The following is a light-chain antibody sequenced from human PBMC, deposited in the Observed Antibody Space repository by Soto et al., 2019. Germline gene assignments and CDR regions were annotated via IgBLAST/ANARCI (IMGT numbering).Light chain of an antibody. J-gene: IGKJ5*01. Sequence: EIVLTQSPGTLSLSPGERATLSCRASQRFSSSYLAWYQQTHGQAPRLLLYGASSRAAGIPDRFSGSGAGTDFTLTISRLEPEDFAVYYCQQYGSSPPITFGQGTRLEIK. CDR3: QQYGSSPPIT. CDR2: GAS. CDR1: QRFSSSY. V-gene: IGKV3-20*01.